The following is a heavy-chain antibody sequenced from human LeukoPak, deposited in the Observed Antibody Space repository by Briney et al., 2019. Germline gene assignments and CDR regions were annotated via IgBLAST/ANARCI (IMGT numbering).Heavy chain of an antibody. CDR1: GFTFSSYS. V-gene: IGHV3-21*01. J-gene: IGHJ6*02. CDR3: ARDSTDSSGYKIYYYYGMDV. D-gene: IGHD3-22*01. CDR2: ISSSSSYI. Sequence: PGGSLRLSCAASGFTFSSYSMNWVRQAPGKGLEWVSSISSSSSYIYYADSVKGRFTISRDNAKNSLYLQMNSLRAEDTAVYYCARDSTDSSGYKIYYYYGMDVWGQGTTVTVSS.